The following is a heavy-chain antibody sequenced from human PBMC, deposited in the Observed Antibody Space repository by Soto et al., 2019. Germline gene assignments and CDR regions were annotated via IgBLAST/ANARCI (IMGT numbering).Heavy chain of an antibody. J-gene: IGHJ4*02. D-gene: IGHD2-21*02. CDR3: ATSEKNIVVVTAIH. Sequence: SETLSLTCTVSGGSISSSSYYWGWIRQPPGKGLEWIGSIYYSGSTYYNPSLKSRVTISVDTSKNQFSLKLSSVTAADTAVYYCATSEKNIVVVTAIHWGQGTLVTVSS. CDR1: GGSISSSSYY. CDR2: IYYSGST. V-gene: IGHV4-39*01.